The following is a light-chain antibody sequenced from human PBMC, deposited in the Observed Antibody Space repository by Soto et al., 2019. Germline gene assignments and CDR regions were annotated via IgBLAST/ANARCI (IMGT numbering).Light chain of an antibody. CDR2: DTS. Sequence: EIVMTQSPTTLSVSPGERATMSCRASQNVANYLDWYQQKPGKAPRLLIYDTSIRATAIPARFSGSGSGTDFTRTISSLEPEDFAVYYGQQRNSWPPTFTFGQGTRLEIK. V-gene: IGKV3-11*01. CDR3: QQRNSWPPTFT. J-gene: IGKJ5*01. CDR1: QNVANY.